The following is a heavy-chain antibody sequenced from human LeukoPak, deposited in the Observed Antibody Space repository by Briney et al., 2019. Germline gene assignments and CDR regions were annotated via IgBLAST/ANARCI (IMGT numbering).Heavy chain of an antibody. CDR3: ARHTPIRVPGASGYYFTMDA. Sequence: SETLSLTCSVSGGSLRSYYRSWIRPSPGKGLEWIGFVYYTGSTNYNPSLNSRVTISVDTSKNQFSLKLSSVTATDTAMYYCARHTPIRVPGASGYYFTMDAWGHGTTVTVSS. J-gene: IGHJ6*02. CDR1: GGSLRSYY. D-gene: IGHD2-21*02. V-gene: IGHV4-59*08. CDR2: VYYTGST.